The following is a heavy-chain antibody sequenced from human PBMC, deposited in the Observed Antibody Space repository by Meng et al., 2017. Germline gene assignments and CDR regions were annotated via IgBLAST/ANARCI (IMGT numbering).Heavy chain of an antibody. Sequence: QVQLQQLGAGLLKPSETLSLTCAFYCGSFSVYYWSWIRQPPGKGLEWIGEINHSGSTNYSPSLKSRVTISVDTSKNQFSLKLSSVTAADTAVYYCARRGIAARPFYYWGQGTLVTVSS. V-gene: IGHV4-34*01. D-gene: IGHD6-6*01. CDR2: INHSGST. CDR3: ARRGIAARPFYY. J-gene: IGHJ4*02. CDR1: CGSFSVYY.